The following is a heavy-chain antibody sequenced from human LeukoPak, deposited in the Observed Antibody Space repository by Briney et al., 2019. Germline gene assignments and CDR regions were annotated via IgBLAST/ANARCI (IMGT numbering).Heavy chain of an antibody. Sequence: GESLKISCKGSGYSFTSYWIGWVRQMPGKGLGWEGIIYPGDSDTRYTPSFQGQVTISADKSISTAYLQWSSLKASDTAMYYCARQGITETTGFDCWGQGTLVTVSS. CDR1: GYSFTSYW. CDR2: IYPGDSDT. J-gene: IGHJ4*02. V-gene: IGHV5-51*01. CDR3: ARQGITETTGFDC. D-gene: IGHD1-7*01.